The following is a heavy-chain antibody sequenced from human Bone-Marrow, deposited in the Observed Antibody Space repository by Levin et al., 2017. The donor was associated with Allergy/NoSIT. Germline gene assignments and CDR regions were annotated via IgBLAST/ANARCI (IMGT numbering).Heavy chain of an antibody. J-gene: IGHJ6*02. CDR1: GGSISSSNW. D-gene: IGHD6-6*01. V-gene: IGHV4-4*02. CDR3: ARFNKEIAARAPYYYYGMDV. Sequence: PSETLSLTCAVSGGSISSSNWWSWVRQPPGKGLEWLGEIYHSGSTNYNPSLKSRVTISVDKSKNQFSLKLSSVTAADTAVYYCARFNKEIAARAPYYYYGMDVWGQGTTVTVSS. CDR2: IYHSGST.